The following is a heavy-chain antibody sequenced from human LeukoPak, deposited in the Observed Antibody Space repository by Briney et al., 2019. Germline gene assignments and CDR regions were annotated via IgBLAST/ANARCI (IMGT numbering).Heavy chain of an antibody. J-gene: IGHJ4*02. D-gene: IGHD3-16*01. CDR2: IYYSGST. CDR1: DGSISSYY. Sequence: SETLSLTCTVSDGSISSYYWTWIRQPPGKGLEWIGYIYYSGSTSYNPSLKSRVTISVDTSKNQFSLKLSSVTAADTAVYYCARYSLYDYVWGSYSQTFAFDHWGQGTLVTVSS. V-gene: IGHV4-59*01. CDR3: ARYSLYDYVWGSYSQTFAFDH.